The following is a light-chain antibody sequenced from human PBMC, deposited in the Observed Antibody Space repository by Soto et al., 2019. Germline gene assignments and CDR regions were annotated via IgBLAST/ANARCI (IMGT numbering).Light chain of an antibody. CDR1: QSVGSN. CDR3: QQYYHRCT. J-gene: IGKJ1*01. CDR2: GAS. V-gene: IGKV3-15*01. Sequence: EIVMTQSPATLSVSPGERVTLSCRARQSVGSNIAWYQQKPGRGPRLLSYGASTRADGIPARFSGSVSGTEFTLTISSLQSEDFAVYFCQQYYHRCTFGPGTKVDIK.